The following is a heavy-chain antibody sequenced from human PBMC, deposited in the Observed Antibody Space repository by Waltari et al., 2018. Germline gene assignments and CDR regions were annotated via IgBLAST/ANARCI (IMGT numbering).Heavy chain of an antibody. CDR2: IVPSFGTA. CDR3: ARGTGYSSGWGVAYFDL. J-gene: IGHJ2*01. CDR1: GGTFSSYA. Sequence: QVQLVQSGAEVKKPGSSVKVSCKASGGTFSSYAISWVRQAPGQGLEWMGGIVPSFGTANCAQKFQGRVTITADEATSTAYMELSSLRSEDTAVYYCARGTGYSSGWGVAYFDLWGRGTLVTVSS. V-gene: IGHV1-69*01. D-gene: IGHD6-19*01.